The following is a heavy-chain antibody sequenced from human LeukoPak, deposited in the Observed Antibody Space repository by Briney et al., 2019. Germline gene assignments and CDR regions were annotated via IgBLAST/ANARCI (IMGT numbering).Heavy chain of an antibody. D-gene: IGHD2-8*02. CDR3: ATNRPVGGAYWGSFDM. Sequence: PSETLSLTCSVSGGSMTSYYWSWIRQPPGKGLEWMGFFHHTGGTNYNPYVKSRVTISGDTPKNQVSLKMTSVTAADTAVYYCATNRPVGGAYWGSFDMWGHGTLVTVSS. J-gene: IGHJ3*02. V-gene: IGHV4-59*01. CDR2: FHHTGGT. CDR1: GGSMTSYY.